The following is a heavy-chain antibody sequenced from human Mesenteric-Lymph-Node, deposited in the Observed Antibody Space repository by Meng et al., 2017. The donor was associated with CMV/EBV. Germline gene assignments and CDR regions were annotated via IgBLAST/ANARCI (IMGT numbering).Heavy chain of an antibody. CDR1: GGSISSGDHY. D-gene: IGHD7-27*01. V-gene: IGHV4-31*02. CDR2: IYYSGTT. CDR3: ARWGFESFNWFDP. Sequence: SGGSISSGDHYWSWIRQHPGKGLEWIGYIYYSGTTYYNPSLKTRVTISVDTSKNQFSLKLSSVTAADTAVYYCARWGFESFNWFDPWGQGTLVTVSS. J-gene: IGHJ5*02.